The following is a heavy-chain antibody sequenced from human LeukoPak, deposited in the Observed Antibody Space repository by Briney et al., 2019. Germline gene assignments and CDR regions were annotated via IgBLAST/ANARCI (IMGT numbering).Heavy chain of an antibody. CDR2: ISGSGGST. J-gene: IGHJ6*03. Sequence: PGGSLRLSCAASGFTFSTYAMNWVRQAPGKGLECVSVISGSGGSTYYADSVKGRFTISRDNSKNTLYLQMNSLRAEDTAVYYCAKGPRYFDWSLPRRDYYYYMDVWGKGTTVTISS. D-gene: IGHD3-9*01. CDR1: GFTFSTYA. CDR3: AKGPRYFDWSLPRRDYYYYMDV. V-gene: IGHV3-23*01.